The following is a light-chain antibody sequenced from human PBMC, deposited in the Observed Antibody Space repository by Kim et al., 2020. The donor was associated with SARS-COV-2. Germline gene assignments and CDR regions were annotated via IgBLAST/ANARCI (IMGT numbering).Light chain of an antibody. V-gene: IGKV1-13*02. CDR1: QGISSA. CDR2: DAS. Sequence: AIQLTQSPSSLSTSVGDRVTVTCRASQGISSALAWYQQKPGKAPKLLIYDASSLESGVPSRFSGSGSGTDFTLTISSLQPEDFASYHFLHFNSYPRSLTFCGRTKVDIK. CDR3: LHFNSYPRSLT. J-gene: IGKJ4*01.